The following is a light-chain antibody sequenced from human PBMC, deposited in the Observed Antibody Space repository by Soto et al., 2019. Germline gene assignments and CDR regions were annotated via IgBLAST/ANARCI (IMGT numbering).Light chain of an antibody. CDR3: QQRSSWPPIT. J-gene: IGKJ4*01. V-gene: IGKV3-11*01. CDR1: QSVGSL. CDR2: DAS. Sequence: EIVLSQSPVTLSVSPGEGATLSCRASQSVGSLLAWYQQKPGQAPRLLIYDASNRPTGIPARFTGSGSGTDFNLTISSLVPEDFAVYYCQQRSSWPPITFGGGTKVDI.